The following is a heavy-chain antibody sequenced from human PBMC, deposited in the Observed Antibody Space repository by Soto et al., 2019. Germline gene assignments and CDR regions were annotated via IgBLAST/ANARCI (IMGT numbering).Heavy chain of an antibody. CDR2: INHSGST. J-gene: IGHJ4*02. V-gene: IGHV4-34*01. CDR3: ARDKITGLCAY. D-gene: IGHD2-8*02. Sequence: SETLSLTCAVYGGSFSGYYWTWIRQPPGTGLEWIGEINHSGSTNYNPSLKSRVTISVDTSKNQFSLKLTSVTAADTAVYYCARDKITGLCAYWGQGALVTVS. CDR1: GGSFSGYY.